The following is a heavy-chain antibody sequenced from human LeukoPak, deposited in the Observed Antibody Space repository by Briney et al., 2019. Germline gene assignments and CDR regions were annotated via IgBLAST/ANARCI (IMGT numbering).Heavy chain of an antibody. CDR1: GGSISNSSYY. D-gene: IGHD3-9*01. CDR2: IYYSGST. Sequence: PSETLSLTCTVSGGSISNSSYYWGWIRQPPGKGLEWIGAIYYSGSTYFDPSLKSRVTMSVDTSKNQFSLKLSSVTAADTAVYYCARQYYDILTGYPYYFDYWGREPWSPSPQ. J-gene: IGHJ4*02. V-gene: IGHV4-39*01. CDR3: ARQYYDILTGYPYYFDY.